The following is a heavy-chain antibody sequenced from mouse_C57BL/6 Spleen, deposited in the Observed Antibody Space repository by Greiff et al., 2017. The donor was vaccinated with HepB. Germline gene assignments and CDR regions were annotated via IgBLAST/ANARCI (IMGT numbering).Heavy chain of an antibody. CDR1: GYTFTDYY. V-gene: IGHV1-19*01. Sequence: DVQLQESGPVLVKPGASVKMSCKASGYTFTDYYMNWVKQSHGKSLEWIGVINPYNGGTSYNQKFKGKATLTVDKSSSTAYMELNSLTSEDSAVYYCARKLYYYGSRDYYAMDYWGQGTSVTVSS. J-gene: IGHJ4*01. CDR3: ARKLYYYGSRDYYAMDY. CDR2: INPYNGGT. D-gene: IGHD1-1*01.